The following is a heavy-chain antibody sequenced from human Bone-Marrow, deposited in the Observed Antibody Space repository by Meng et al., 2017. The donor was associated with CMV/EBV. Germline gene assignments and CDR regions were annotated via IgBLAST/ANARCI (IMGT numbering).Heavy chain of an antibody. D-gene: IGHD6-13*01. J-gene: IGHJ5*02. CDR2: INHSGST. CDR3: ASSFIAAADRFHP. CDR1: GGSFSGYY. V-gene: IGHV4-34*01. Sequence: SETLSLTCAVYGGSFSGYYWSWIRQPPGKGLEWIGEINHSGSTNYNPSLKSRVTISVDTSKNQFSLKLSSVTAADTAVYYCASSFIAAADRFHPWGQGTLVTVSS.